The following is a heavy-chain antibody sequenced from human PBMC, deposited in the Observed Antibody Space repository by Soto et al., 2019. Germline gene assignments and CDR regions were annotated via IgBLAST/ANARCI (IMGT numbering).Heavy chain of an antibody. CDR1: GYTFPSYD. CDR2: MNPNSGNT. J-gene: IGHJ6*03. V-gene: IGHV1-8*01. D-gene: IGHD6-13*01. Sequence: QVQLVQSGAEVKKPGASVNVSCKASGYTFPSYDINWVRQATGQGLEWMGWMNPNSGNTGYAQKFQGRVTMTRNTSISTAYMELSSLRSEYTAVYYCARVPTSSWLAYYYMDVWGKGTTVTVSS. CDR3: ARVPTSSWLAYYYMDV.